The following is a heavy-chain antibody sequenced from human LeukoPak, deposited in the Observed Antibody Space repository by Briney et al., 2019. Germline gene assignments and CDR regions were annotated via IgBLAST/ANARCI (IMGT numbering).Heavy chain of an antibody. J-gene: IGHJ4*02. D-gene: IGHD6-19*01. CDR3: ARAGLGSSGWSQHQSLDY. Sequence: PSETLSLTCAVYGGSFSGYYWSWIRQPPGKGLEWIGEINHSGSTNYNPSLKSRVTISVDKSKNQFSLKLSSVTAADTAVYYCARAGLGSSGWSQHQSLDYWGQGTLVTVSS. V-gene: IGHV4-34*01. CDR2: INHSGST. CDR1: GGSFSGYY.